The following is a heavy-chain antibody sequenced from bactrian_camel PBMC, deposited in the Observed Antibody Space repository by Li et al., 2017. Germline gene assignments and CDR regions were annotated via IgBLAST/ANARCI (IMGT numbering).Heavy chain of an antibody. J-gene: IGHJ4*01. CDR3: NTRTYLSATLRDRVCGKNY. V-gene: IGHV3S40*01. D-gene: IGHD3*01. CDR1: GSLFSNYD. Sequence: VQLVESGGGLVQPGGSLRLTCLFSGSLFSNYDMSWLRQAPGKGFEWVSGIRHDGSSAYYADPVKGRFTISQDNAKNTVYLQMNSLDPEDTAMCYCNTRTYLSATLRDRVCGKNYWGQGTQVTVS. CDR2: IRHDGSSA.